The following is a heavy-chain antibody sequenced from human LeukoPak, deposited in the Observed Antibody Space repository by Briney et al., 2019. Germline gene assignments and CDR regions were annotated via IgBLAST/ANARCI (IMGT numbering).Heavy chain of an antibody. CDR3: AKDLTMIVVVMFDP. CDR1: GFTFSSCA. Sequence: PGGSLRLSCAASGFTFSSCAMSWVRQAPGKGLEWVSAISGSGGSTYYADSVKGRFTISRDNSKNTLYLQMNSLRAEDTAVYYCAKDLTMIVVVMFDPWGQGTLVTVSS. D-gene: IGHD3-22*01. J-gene: IGHJ5*02. V-gene: IGHV3-23*01. CDR2: ISGSGGST.